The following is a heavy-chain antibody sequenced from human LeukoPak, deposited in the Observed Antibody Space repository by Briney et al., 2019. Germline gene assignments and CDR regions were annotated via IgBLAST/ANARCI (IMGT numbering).Heavy chain of an antibody. CDR1: GFTFSSYS. V-gene: IGHV3-21*04. D-gene: IGHD1-26*01. CDR2: ISSSSSYI. CDR3: ARRRDSGSLQHFDY. J-gene: IGHJ4*02. Sequence: GGSLRLSCAASGFTFSSYSMNWVRQAPGKGLEWVSSISSSSSYIYYADSMKGRFTISRDNAKNSLYLQMNSLRAEDTAVYYCARRRDSGSLQHFDYWGQGTLVTVSS.